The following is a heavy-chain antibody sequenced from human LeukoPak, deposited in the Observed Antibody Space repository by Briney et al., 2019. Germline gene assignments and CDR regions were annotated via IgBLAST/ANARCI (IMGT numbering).Heavy chain of an antibody. D-gene: IGHD6-19*01. V-gene: IGHV3-74*01. CDR2: IHSDGSDT. CDR1: GFTFSSYW. Sequence: GGSLRLSCAASGFTFSSYWMHWVRQAPGKGLVWVSRIHSDGSDTTYADSVKGRFTISRDNAKNTLYLQMNSLRAEDTAVYYCAREGNSGWRDDGFDIRGQGTMVTVSS. CDR3: AREGNSGWRDDGFDI. J-gene: IGHJ3*02.